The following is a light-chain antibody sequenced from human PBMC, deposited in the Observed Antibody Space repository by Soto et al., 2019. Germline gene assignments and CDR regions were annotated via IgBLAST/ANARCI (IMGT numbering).Light chain of an antibody. CDR1: QDISSA. J-gene: IGKJ4*01. CDR3: QHFNDLHLS. CDR2: DSS. V-gene: IGKV1D-13*01. Sequence: IQLTQSPSSLSASVGDRVTITCRAGQDISSALAWYQQKPGKAPKLLLYDSSSLDAGVPSRFSGSGSGTDFTLSITSLRPEDFATYYCQHFNDLHLSFGGGTKVQIK.